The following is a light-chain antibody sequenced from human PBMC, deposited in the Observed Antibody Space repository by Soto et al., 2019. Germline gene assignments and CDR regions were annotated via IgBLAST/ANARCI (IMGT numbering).Light chain of an antibody. CDR3: GQFVSAPPRT. V-gene: IGKV3-20*01. CDR1: QSVSSSY. CDR2: GAS. J-gene: IGKJ1*01. Sequence: EIVLTQSPGTLSLSPGERATLSCRASQSVSSSYLAWYQQKPGQAPRLLIYGASSRATGISDRFSGSGSGTDFTLTISRLEPEDFAVYYCGQFVSAPPRTFGQGTKVNIK.